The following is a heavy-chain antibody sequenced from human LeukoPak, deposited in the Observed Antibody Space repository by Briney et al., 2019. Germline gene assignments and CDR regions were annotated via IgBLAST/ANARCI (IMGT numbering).Heavy chain of an antibody. CDR3: AKDGGTHFDH. CDR2: IKQDGSEK. J-gene: IGHJ4*02. D-gene: IGHD1-26*01. V-gene: IGHV3-7*01. CDR1: GFSFSSYW. Sequence: GGSLRLSCAASGFSFSSYWMSWVRQAPGKGLEWVANIKQDGSEKYFVDSVKGRFTISRDNAKNSLYLQMNSLRAEDTAVYYCAKDGGTHFDHWGQGTLVTVSS.